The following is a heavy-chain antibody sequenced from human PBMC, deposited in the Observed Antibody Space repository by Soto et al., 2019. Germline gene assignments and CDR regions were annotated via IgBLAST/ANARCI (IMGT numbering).Heavy chain of an antibody. J-gene: IGHJ6*04. Sequence: VESLKISCRGSGYSFTSYWISWVRQMPGKGLECLGRIDPSDSYVDYSPSFQGHVTISVDTSISTAYLRWSSLKASDTAIYYCARRARRVGELYLGMDVWGKGTKVTVSS. V-gene: IGHV5-10-1*01. CDR1: GYSFTSYW. CDR3: ARRARRVGELYLGMDV. D-gene: IGHD3-16*01. CDR2: IDPSDSYV.